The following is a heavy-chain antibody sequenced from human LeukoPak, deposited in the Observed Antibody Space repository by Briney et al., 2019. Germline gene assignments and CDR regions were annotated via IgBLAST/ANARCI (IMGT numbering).Heavy chain of an antibody. CDR3: ARRSTKAWYYYYYMDV. Sequence: PSETLSLTCTVSGGSISSSSYYWGWIRQPPGKGLEWIGSIYYSGSTYYNPSLKSRVTISVDTSKNQFSLKLSSVTAADTAVYYCARRSTKAWYYYYYMDVWGKGTMVTISS. CDR2: IYYSGST. CDR1: GGSISSSSYY. J-gene: IGHJ6*03. V-gene: IGHV4-39*01.